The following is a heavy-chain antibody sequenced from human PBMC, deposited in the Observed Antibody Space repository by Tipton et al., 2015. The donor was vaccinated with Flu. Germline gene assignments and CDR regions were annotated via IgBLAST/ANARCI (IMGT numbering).Heavy chain of an antibody. CDR1: GYTFTNYN. CDR2: IYPSGGGT. D-gene: IGHD3-10*01. J-gene: IGHJ4*02. Sequence: QVQLVQSGAKVKKPGASVRISCTASGYTFTNYNMHWVRQAPGQGPEWMGIIYPSGGGTTYAQRFQGRVTLTRDKSTSTVYMELSSLISADTAFYYCARDRGFGAYTFDYWGQGTLVTVAS. V-gene: IGHV1-46*01. CDR3: ARDRGFGAYTFDY.